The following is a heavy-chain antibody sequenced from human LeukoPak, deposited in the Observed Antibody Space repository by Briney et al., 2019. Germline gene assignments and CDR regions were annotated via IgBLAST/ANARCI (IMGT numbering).Heavy chain of an antibody. CDR1: GYSFTSYW. D-gene: IGHD2-2*01. CDR3: ARLSCSSTSCYGVGYYYYYMDV. Sequence: GESLKISCKGSGYSFTSYWIGWVRQMPGKGLEWMGIIYPGDSDTGYSPSFQGQVTISADKSISTAYLQWSSRKASDTAMYYCARLSCSSTSCYGVGYYYYYMDVWGKGTTVTVSS. V-gene: IGHV5-51*01. CDR2: IYPGDSDT. J-gene: IGHJ6*03.